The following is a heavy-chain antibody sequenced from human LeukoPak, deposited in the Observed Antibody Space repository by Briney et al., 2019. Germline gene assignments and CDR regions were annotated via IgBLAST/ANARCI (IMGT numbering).Heavy chain of an antibody. CDR3: ARDRARSSPPGSGYNYYYYGMDV. D-gene: IGHD3-22*01. CDR1: GYTFTGYY. CDR2: INPNSGGT. Sequence: GASVKVSCKASGYTFTGYYMHWVRQAPGQGLEWMGWINPNSGGTNYAQKFQGRVTVTRDTSISTAYMELSRLRSDDTAVYYCARDRARSSPPGSGYNYYYYGMDVWGQGTTVTVSS. J-gene: IGHJ6*02. V-gene: IGHV1-2*02.